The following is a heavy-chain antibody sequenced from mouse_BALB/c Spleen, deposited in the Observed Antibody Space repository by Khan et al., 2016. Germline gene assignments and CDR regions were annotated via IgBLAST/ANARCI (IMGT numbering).Heavy chain of an antibody. D-gene: IGHD2-2*01. CDR3: SRGGYDSWFAY. V-gene: IGHV1-84*02. CDR2: IYPGSGNT. CDR1: GYTFTDYY. J-gene: IGHJ3*01. Sequence: VQLQESGPELVKPGASVKISCKTSGYTFTDYYINWVKQKPGQGLEWIGWIYPGSGNTKYNEKFKGKATLTVDTSYSTAYMQLSSLTTEDTAVYFCSRGGYDSWFAYWGQGTLVTVSS.